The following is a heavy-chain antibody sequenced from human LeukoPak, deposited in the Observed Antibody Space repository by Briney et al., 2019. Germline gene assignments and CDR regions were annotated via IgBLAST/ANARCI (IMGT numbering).Heavy chain of an antibody. J-gene: IGHJ4*02. CDR2: INGIGGGT. Sequence: GTSLRLNCEASGFIFDDYALHWVRPAPGKGLEWVSGINGIGGGTAYADSVKGRFTISRDNAKNSLYLQMNSLRAEDTAVYYCARFSGYDQLFDYWGQGTLVTVSS. V-gene: IGHV3-9*01. D-gene: IGHD5-12*01. CDR3: ARFSGYDQLFDY. CDR1: GFIFDDYA.